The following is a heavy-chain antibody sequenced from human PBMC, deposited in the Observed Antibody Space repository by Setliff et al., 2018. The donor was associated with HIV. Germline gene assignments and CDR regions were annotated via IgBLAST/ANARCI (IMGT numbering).Heavy chain of an antibody. CDR3: ARDLIVVVPAAHYYYYGMDV. V-gene: IGHV1-3*01. Sequence: GASVKVSCKASGYTFTAYVMHWVRQAPGQRLEWMGWINAGNGNTKYSQKFQGRVTITRDTSASTAYMELSGLRSEETSVYYCARDLIVVVPAAHYYYYGMDVWGQGTTVTVSS. J-gene: IGHJ6*02. CDR2: INAGNGNT. D-gene: IGHD2-2*01. CDR1: GYTFTAYV.